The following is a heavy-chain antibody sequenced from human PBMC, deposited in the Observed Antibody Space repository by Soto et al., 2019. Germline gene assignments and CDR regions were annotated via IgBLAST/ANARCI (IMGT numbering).Heavy chain of an antibody. CDR1: GFIFSNYA. V-gene: IGHV3-30*18. CDR3: AKDLDSSEHEPFDI. Sequence: QVQLVESGGGVVQPGRSLRLSCAASGFIFSNYAMHWVRQAPGKGLEWVAVISYDGSNKYYADSVKGRFTISRDNSKNTLYLQMNSLRAEDTAVYYCAKDLDSSEHEPFDIWGQGTLVTVSS. D-gene: IGHD1-1*01. CDR2: ISYDGSNK. J-gene: IGHJ3*02.